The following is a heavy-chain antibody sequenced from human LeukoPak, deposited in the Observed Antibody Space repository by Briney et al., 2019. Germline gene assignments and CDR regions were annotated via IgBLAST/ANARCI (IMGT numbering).Heavy chain of an antibody. V-gene: IGHV5-51*01. Sequence: GESLKISCQGSGYSFTKSWVGWVRQMPGKGLEWMGIIYPGDSDTRYSPSFQGQVTISADKSISTAYLQWSSLKASDTAMYYCARRGLYSSSSGYNWFDPWGQGTLVTVSS. CDR3: ARRGLYSSSSGYNWFDP. CDR1: GYSFTKSW. J-gene: IGHJ5*02. D-gene: IGHD6-6*01. CDR2: IYPGDSDT.